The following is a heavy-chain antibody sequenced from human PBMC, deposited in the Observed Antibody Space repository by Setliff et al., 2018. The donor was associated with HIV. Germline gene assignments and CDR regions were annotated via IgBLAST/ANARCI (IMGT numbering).Heavy chain of an antibody. Sequence: PGAALTITCKASGYTFANYWIGWVRQRPGKGLEWMGIIYPGDFDNKYSPSFQGQVSISADRSTSTAFLQWIILKAADTATYYCSRQPSGLLNPNDSVDFWGQGTRVTVSS. CDR2: IYPGDFDN. CDR1: GYTFANYW. D-gene: IGHD1-1*01. CDR3: SRQPSGLLNPNDSVDF. J-gene: IGHJ3*01. V-gene: IGHV5-51*01.